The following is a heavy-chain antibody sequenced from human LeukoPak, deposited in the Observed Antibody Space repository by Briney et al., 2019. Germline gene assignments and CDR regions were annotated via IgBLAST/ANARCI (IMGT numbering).Heavy chain of an antibody. CDR1: GYSFTSYW. CDR2: IYPGDSDT. J-gene: IGHJ5*02. V-gene: IGHV5-51*01. CDR3: ARQGAKGYCSYTNCNNWFDP. D-gene: IGHD2-2*01. Sequence: GESLKISCKGSGYSFTSYWIGWVRQMPGKGLEWMGIIYPGDSDTRYRPSFQGQVTISADKSISTAYLQWRSLRASDTAMYYCARQGAKGYCSYTNCNNWFDPWGQGTLVTVSS.